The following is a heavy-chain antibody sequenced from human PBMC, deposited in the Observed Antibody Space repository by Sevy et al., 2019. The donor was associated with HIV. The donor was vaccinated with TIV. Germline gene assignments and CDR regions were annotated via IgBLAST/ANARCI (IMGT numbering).Heavy chain of an antibody. D-gene: IGHD1-26*01. CDR1: GFTFDDYA. V-gene: IGHV3-9*03. CDR2: ISWNSGSI. CDR3: AKSAVPSIVGVLVHH. Sequence: GGSLRLSCAASGFTFDDYAMHWVRQAPGKGLEWVSGISWNSGSIGYADSVKGRFTISRDNAKNSLYLQMNSLRAEDMALYYCAKSAVPSIVGVLVHHWGQGTLVTVSS. J-gene: IGHJ1*01.